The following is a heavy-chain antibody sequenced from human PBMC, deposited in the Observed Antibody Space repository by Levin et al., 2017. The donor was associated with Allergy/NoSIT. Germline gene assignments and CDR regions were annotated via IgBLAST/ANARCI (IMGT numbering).Heavy chain of an antibody. CDR2: IYHSGST. V-gene: IGHV4-38-2*01. Sequence: PSETLSLTCAVSGYSISSGYYWGWIRQPPGKGLEWIGSIYHSGSTYYNPSLKSRVTISVDTSKNQFSLKLSSVTAADTAVYYCARGTTIFGVVIIPWFDPWGQGTLVTVSS. D-gene: IGHD3-3*01. J-gene: IGHJ5*02. CDR3: ARGTTIFGVVIIPWFDP. CDR1: GYSISSGYY.